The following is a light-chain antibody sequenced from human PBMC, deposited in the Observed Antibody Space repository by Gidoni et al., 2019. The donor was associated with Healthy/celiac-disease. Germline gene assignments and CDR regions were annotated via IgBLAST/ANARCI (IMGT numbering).Light chain of an antibody. CDR3: QQRSNWPWT. J-gene: IGKJ1*01. V-gene: IGKV3-11*01. CDR2: DAS. CDR1: QSVSSY. Sequence: DIVLTQSPATLSLSPGERATLSCRASQSVSSYLAWYQQKPGQAPRLLIYDASNRATGIPARFSGSGSGKDFTLTISSLEHEDFAVYYCQQRSNWPWTFXQXTKVEIK.